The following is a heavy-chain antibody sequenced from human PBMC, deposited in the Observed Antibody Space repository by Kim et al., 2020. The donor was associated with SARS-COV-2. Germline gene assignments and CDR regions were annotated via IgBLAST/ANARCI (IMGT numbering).Heavy chain of an antibody. V-gene: IGHV1-24*01. Sequence: ASVKVSCKVSGYTLTELSMHWVRQAPGKGLEWMGGFDPEDGETIYAQKFQGRVTMTEDTSTDTAYMELSSLRSEDTAVYYCATGRRYFDYRGWFDPWGQGTLVTVSS. CDR3: ATGRRYFDYRGWFDP. CDR1: GYTLTELS. J-gene: IGHJ5*02. CDR2: FDPEDGET. D-gene: IGHD3-9*01.